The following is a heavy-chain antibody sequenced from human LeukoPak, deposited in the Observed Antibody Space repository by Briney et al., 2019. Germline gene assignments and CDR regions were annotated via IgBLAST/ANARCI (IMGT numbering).Heavy chain of an antibody. J-gene: IGHJ6*03. Sequence: GGSLRLSCAASEFSVGSNYMTWVRQAPGKGLEWVSLIYSGGSTYYADSVKGRFTISRDNAKNSLYLQMNSLRAEDTAVYYCARDFRDYGDYDPFYYYYYMDVWGKGTTVTISS. CDR3: ARDFRDYGDYDPFYYYYYMDV. D-gene: IGHD4-17*01. CDR1: EFSVGSNY. CDR2: IYSGGST. V-gene: IGHV3-66*01.